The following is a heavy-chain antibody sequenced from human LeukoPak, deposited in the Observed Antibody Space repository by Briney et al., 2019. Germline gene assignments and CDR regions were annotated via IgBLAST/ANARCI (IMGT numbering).Heavy chain of an antibody. CDR2: SDRDGVVR. Sequence: SGGSLRLSCVGSSIRFADHWMLWVRQVPGEPPAWVARSDRDGVVRGYADSVKGRFAIPRDNARNTIHLEMNRLKVEDTAIYYCVASRWSGALDFWGQGSLVTVSS. D-gene: IGHD3-3*01. CDR1: SIRFADHW. J-gene: IGHJ4*02. V-gene: IGHV3-74*01. CDR3: VASRWSGALDF.